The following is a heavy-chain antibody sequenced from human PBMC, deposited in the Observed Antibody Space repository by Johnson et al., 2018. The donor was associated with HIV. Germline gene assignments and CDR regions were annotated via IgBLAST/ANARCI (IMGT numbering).Heavy chain of an antibody. CDR3: TTEGDAFDI. J-gene: IGHJ3*02. Sequence: VQLVESGGGLVRPGGSLRLSCAVSGIIFTNTWMTWVRQAPGKGLEWVGHIKSEADGGTTDYGAPAKGRFTISRDDSKNTLYLQMSSLRTEDAGVYYCTTEGDAFDIWGQGTMVTVSS. CDR2: IKSEADGGTT. CDR1: GIIFTNTW. V-gene: IGHV3-15*01.